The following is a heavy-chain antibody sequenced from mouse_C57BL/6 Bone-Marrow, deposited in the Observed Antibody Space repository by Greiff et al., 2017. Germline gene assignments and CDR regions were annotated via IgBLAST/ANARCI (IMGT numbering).Heavy chain of an antibody. V-gene: IGHV1-74*01. CDR3: AIYFHYYGSSYLYAMDY. CDR1: GYTFTSYW. D-gene: IGHD1-1*01. Sequence: VQLQQPGAELVKPGASVKVSCKASGYTFTSYWMHWVKQRPGQGLEWIGRIHPSDSDTNYNQKFKGKATLTVDKSSSTAYMQLSSLTSEDSAVYYGAIYFHYYGSSYLYAMDYWGQGTSVTVSS. J-gene: IGHJ4*01. CDR2: IHPSDSDT.